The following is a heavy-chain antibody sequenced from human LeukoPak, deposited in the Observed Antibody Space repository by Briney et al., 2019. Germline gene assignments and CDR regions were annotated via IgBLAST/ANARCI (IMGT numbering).Heavy chain of an antibody. J-gene: IGHJ6*03. Sequence: SVKVSCKASGGTFSSYAISWVRQAPGQGLEWMGGIIPIFGTANYAQKFQGRVTITTDESTSTAYMELSSLRSEDTAVYYCVREYYDSSGYFNYYYHMDVWGKGTTVTVSS. CDR3: VREYYDSSGYFNYYYHMDV. CDR1: GGTFSSYA. CDR2: IIPIFGTA. V-gene: IGHV1-69*05. D-gene: IGHD3-22*01.